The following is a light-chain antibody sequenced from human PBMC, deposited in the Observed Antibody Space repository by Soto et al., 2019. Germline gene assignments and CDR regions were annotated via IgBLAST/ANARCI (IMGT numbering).Light chain of an antibody. CDR2: LSS. CDR3: MQSLQSPWT. Sequence: DIVMTQSPLSLPVTPGEPASISCRSSQSLLHSNGYNYLEWYLQKPGQSPQLLIYLSSYRAAGVRDRFRGSGSGTELSLKFSRLEAEDVGVYYCMQSLQSPWTFGQGTKVEIK. CDR1: QSLLHSNGYNY. V-gene: IGKV2-28*01. J-gene: IGKJ1*01.